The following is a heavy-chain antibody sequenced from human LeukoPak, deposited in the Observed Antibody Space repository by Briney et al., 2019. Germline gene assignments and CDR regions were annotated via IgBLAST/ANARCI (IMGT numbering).Heavy chain of an antibody. CDR1: GFTFSSYA. Sequence: GGSLRLSCAASGFTFSSYAMNWVRQAPGKGPEWVSLIKGSGDSTYYADSVKGRFTISRDTPKNTLYLQMNSLRAEDTAVYYCARDTGSGHCSGNWCRAAFDVWGQGTMVTVSS. D-gene: IGHD2-15*01. V-gene: IGHV3-23*01. J-gene: IGHJ3*01. CDR3: ARDTGSGHCSGNWCRAAFDV. CDR2: IKGSGDST.